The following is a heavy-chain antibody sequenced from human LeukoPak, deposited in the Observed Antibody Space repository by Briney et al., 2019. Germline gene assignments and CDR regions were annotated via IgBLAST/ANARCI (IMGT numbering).Heavy chain of an antibody. D-gene: IGHD6-6*01. Sequence: GGSLRLSCAAYGFTFSSYWMSWVRQAPGKGLEWVSVISGSAGSTYYADSVKGRFTISRDNSKNTLYLQMNSLRAEDTALYYCAKDLSIASRPVLSHWGQGTTVTVSS. CDR3: AKDLSIASRPVLSH. CDR2: ISGSAGST. V-gene: IGHV3-23*01. CDR1: GFTFSSYW. J-gene: IGHJ6*02.